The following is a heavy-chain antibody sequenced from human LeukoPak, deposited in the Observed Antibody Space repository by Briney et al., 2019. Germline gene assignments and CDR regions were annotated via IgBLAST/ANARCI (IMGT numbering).Heavy chain of an antibody. CDR2: IYYSGSI. D-gene: IGHD1-14*01. CDR3: ARSLGITSLDY. V-gene: IGHV4-59*01. Sequence: SETLSLTCSVSGGSIRSYYWNWIRQSPGKGLEWIGYIYYSGSINYNPSFKSRVTMSVDTSKNQFSLKLHSVTAADTAMYYRARSLGITSLDYWGQGMLVTVSS. CDR1: GGSIRSYY. J-gene: IGHJ4*02.